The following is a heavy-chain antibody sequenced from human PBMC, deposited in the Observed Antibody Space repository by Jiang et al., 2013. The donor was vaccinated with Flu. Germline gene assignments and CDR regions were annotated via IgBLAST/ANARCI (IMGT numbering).Heavy chain of an antibody. CDR2: IYYSGST. V-gene: IGHV4-59*08. CDR1: DSSFSPYY. J-gene: IGHJ4*02. D-gene: IGHD3-10*01. Sequence: LLKPSETLSLTCTVSDSSFSPYYWSWIRQPPGKGLEWIGYIYYSGSTNYNPSLKSRVTISVDTSKNQFSLKMSSVTAADTAVYYCARLYYGSGTFDYWGQGTLVTVSS. CDR3: ARLYYGSGTFDY.